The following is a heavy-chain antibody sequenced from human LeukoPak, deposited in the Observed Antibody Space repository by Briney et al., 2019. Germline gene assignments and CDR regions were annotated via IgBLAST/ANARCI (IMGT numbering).Heavy chain of an antibody. CDR3: ARGAKENYDSRPYYFDY. J-gene: IGHJ4*02. CDR1: GFTVSSNY. D-gene: IGHD3-22*01. V-gene: IGHV3-66*01. Sequence: GGSLRLSCAASGFTVSSNYMSWVRQAPGKGLEWVSVIYSGGSTYYADSVKGRFTISRDNSKNTLYLQMNSLGAEDTAVYYCARGAKENYDSRPYYFDYWGQGTLVTVSS. CDR2: IYSGGST.